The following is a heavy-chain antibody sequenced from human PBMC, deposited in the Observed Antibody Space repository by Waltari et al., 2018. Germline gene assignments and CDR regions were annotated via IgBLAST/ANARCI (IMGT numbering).Heavy chain of an antibody. J-gene: IGHJ5*02. Sequence: QLVQSDAEVKKPGASVKVSCKTSGYKFNSYGINWVRQAPGKGLDSMGWISAYTGNPHYAQNFQGRVTMTRDTSTNTAYLELRGLTSDDTAVYYCARRWTSDWSDPWGQGTLVTVSS. V-gene: IGHV1-18*01. CDR2: ISAYTGNP. CDR1: GYKFNSYG. CDR3: ARRWTSDWSDP.